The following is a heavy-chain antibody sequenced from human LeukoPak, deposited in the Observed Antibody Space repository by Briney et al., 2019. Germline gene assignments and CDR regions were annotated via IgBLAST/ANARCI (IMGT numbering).Heavy chain of an antibody. CDR1: GGSISSGGYS. Sequence: PSQTLSLTCAVSGGSISSGGYSWSWIRQPPGKGLEWIGYIYHNGNTYYSPSLKSRVTISVDTSKNQFSLKLSSVTAADTAVYYCARDPSYYYDSRDGAFDIWGQGTMVTVSS. J-gene: IGHJ3*02. V-gene: IGHV4-30-2*01. CDR2: IYHNGNT. D-gene: IGHD3-22*01. CDR3: ARDPSYYYDSRDGAFDI.